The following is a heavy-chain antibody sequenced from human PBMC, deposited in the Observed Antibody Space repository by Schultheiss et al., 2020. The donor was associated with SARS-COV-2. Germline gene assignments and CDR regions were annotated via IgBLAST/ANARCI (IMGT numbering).Heavy chain of an antibody. V-gene: IGHV3-48*03. D-gene: IGHD6-19*01. CDR2: ISSSGSTI. Sequence: GGSLRLSCAASGFTFSSYEMNWVRQAPGKGLEWVSYISSSGSTIYYADSVKGRFTISRDNAKNSLYLQMNSLRAEDTAVYYCARDRGVAVAGIDASDIWGQGTMVTVSS. CDR1: GFTFSSYE. CDR3: ARDRGVAVAGIDASDI. J-gene: IGHJ3*02.